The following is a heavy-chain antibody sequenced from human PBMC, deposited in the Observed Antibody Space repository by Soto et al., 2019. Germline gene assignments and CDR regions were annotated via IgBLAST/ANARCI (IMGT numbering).Heavy chain of an antibody. D-gene: IGHD3-10*01. Sequence: QVTLKESGPVLVKPTETLTLTCTVSGFSLSNARMGVSWIRQPPGKALEWLAHIFSNDEKSYSTSLKSRLTISKDTSKRQVVLTMTNMDPVDTATYYCARIREGYGSGILDAFDIWGQGTMVTVSS. J-gene: IGHJ3*02. V-gene: IGHV2-26*01. CDR1: GFSLSNARMG. CDR3: ARIREGYGSGILDAFDI. CDR2: IFSNDEK.